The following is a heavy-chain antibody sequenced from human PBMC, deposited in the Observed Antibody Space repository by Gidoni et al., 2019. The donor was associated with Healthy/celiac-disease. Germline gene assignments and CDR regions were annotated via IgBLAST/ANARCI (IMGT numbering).Heavy chain of an antibody. Sequence: QVQLQQWGAGLLKPSETLSLTCAVYGGSFSGYYWSWIRQPPGKGLEWIGEINHSGSTNYNPSLKSRVTISVDTSKNQFSLKLSSVTAADTAVYYCARGGIIVVVTPFDYWGQGTLVTVSS. CDR1: GGSFSGYY. D-gene: IGHD3-22*01. CDR3: ARGGIIVVVTPFDY. CDR2: INHSGST. V-gene: IGHV4-34*01. J-gene: IGHJ4*02.